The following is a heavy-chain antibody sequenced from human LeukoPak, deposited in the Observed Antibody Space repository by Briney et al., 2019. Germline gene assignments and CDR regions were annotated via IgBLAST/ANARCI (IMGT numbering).Heavy chain of an antibody. CDR3: ARGLFRGYSAPFDY. CDR2: INHSGST. V-gene: IGHV4-34*01. J-gene: IGHJ4*02. D-gene: IGHD3-22*01. CDR1: GGSFSGYY. Sequence: SETLSLTCAVYGGSFSGYYWSWIRQPPGKGLEWIGEINHSGSTNYNPSLKSRVTISVDTSKNQFSLKLSSVTAADTAVYYCARGLFRGYSAPFDYWGQGTLVTVSS.